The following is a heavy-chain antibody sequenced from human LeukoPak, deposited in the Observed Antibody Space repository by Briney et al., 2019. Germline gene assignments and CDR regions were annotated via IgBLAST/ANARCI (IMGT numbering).Heavy chain of an antibody. V-gene: IGHV1-69*04. Sequence: ASVKVSCKASGGTFSSYAISWVRQAPGQGLEWMGRIIPILGIANYAQKFQGRVTITVDKSTSTAYMELSSLRSEDTAVYYCARGGGDRYSYGLFDYWGQGTLVTVSS. J-gene: IGHJ4*02. CDR3: ARGGGDRYSYGLFDY. D-gene: IGHD5-18*01. CDR1: GGTFSSYA. CDR2: IIPILGIA.